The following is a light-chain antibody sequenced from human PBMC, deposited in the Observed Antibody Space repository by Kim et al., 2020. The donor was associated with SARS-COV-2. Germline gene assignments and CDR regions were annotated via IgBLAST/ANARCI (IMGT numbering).Light chain of an antibody. V-gene: IGLV10-54*01. CDR1: SNDGGDRG. Sequence: PSATRTWTGNSNDGGDRGEGWRRQHQGHHPKVLAYRENDRRSGSSERLSASRSGNTASVTITELRPEDGADGYCSAWDSGLSAWVFGGGTQLTVL. CDR2: REN. CDR3: SAWDSGLSAWV. J-gene: IGLJ3*02.